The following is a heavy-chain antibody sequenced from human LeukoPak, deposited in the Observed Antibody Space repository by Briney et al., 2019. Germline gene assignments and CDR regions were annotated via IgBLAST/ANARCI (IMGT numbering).Heavy chain of an antibody. CDR3: ARVAWIPIGGVIVTAFDY. D-gene: IGHD3-16*02. CDR1: GFTFSSYSM. CDR2: IHHSGDT. Sequence: GSLGLSCAASGFTFSSYSMNWVRQAPGKGLEWIGEIHHSGDTDYNSSLKSRVTISLDKSKTQFSLTLNSVTAADTAVYYCARVAWIPIGGVIVTAFDYWGQGTLVTVSS. J-gene: IGHJ4*02. V-gene: IGHV4-4*02.